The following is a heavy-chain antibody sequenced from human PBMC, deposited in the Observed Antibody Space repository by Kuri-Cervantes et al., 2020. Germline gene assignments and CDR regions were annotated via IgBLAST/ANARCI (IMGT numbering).Heavy chain of an antibody. V-gene: IGHV4-30-2*01. CDR2: IYHSGST. CDR1: GGSISSGGYS. D-gene: IGHD4-17*01. J-gene: IGHJ5*02. Sequence: SETLSLTCAVSGGSISSGGYSWSWIRQPPGKGLEWIGYIYHSGSTYYNPSLKSRVTISVDRSKNQFSLKLCSVTAADTAVYYCARAPGDYGLEGNNWFDPWGQGTLVTVSS. CDR3: ARAPGDYGLEGNNWFDP.